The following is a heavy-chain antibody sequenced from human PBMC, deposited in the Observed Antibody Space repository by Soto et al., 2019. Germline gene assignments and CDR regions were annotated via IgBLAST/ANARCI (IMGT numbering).Heavy chain of an antibody. Sequence: ASVKVSCKASGYSFTNYGLSWVRQAPGQGPEWMGWISAHNGETKLAQKVRGRVTMTTDTSTSTAYMELRSLRSDDTAMYYCARDLIYYDNSGWDDTFDIWGKGTMVTVSS. J-gene: IGHJ3*02. CDR3: ARDLIYYDNSGWDDTFDI. CDR2: ISAHNGET. D-gene: IGHD3-22*01. V-gene: IGHV1-18*01. CDR1: GYSFTNYG.